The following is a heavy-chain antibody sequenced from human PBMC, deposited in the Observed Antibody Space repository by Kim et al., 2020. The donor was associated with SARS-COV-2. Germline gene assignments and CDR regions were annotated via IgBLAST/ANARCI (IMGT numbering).Heavy chain of an antibody. J-gene: IGHJ4*02. Sequence: YADSVKGRFTISRDNAKNTLYLQMNSLRAEDTAVYYCARDKFGAAGTFDYWGQGTLVTVSS. V-gene: IGHV3-74*01. D-gene: IGHD6-13*01. CDR3: ARDKFGAAGTFDY.